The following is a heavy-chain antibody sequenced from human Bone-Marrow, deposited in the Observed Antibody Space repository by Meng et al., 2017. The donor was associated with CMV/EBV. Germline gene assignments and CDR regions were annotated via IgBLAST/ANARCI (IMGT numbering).Heavy chain of an antibody. CDR2: IRYDGSNK. J-gene: IGHJ6*02. CDR3: ANARFRIQLLDV. D-gene: IGHD5-18*01. CDR1: GFTFSSYG. V-gene: IGHV3-30*02. Sequence: GSLRLSCAASGFTFSSYGMHWVRQAPGKGLEWVACIRYDGSNKYYADSVKGRFTISRDNSKNTLYLQMNSLRAEDTAVYYCANARFRIQLLDVWGQGNTVTVSS.